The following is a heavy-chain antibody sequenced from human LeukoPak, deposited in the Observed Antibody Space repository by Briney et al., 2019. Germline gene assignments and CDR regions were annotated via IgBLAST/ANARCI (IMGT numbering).Heavy chain of an antibody. CDR1: GYTFTGYY. V-gene: IGHV1-2*02. D-gene: IGHD3-22*01. CDR2: INPNSGGT. J-gene: IGHJ5*02. Sequence: ASVKVSCKASGYTFTGYYMHWVRQAPGQGLEWMGWINPNSGGTNYAQKFQGRVTMTRDTSISTAYMELSRLRSGDTAVYYCARAGDPVRRITMIVVVPEDNWFDPWGQGTLVTVSS. CDR3: ARAGDPVRRITMIVVVPEDNWFDP.